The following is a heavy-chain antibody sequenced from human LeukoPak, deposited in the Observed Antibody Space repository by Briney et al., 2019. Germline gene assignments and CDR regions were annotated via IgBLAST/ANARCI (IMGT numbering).Heavy chain of an antibody. CDR3: ARAPIYCSSTSCYSEYYFDY. CDR1: GFTFSSYS. V-gene: IGHV3-48*04. J-gene: IGHJ4*02. Sequence: GGSLRLSCAASGFTFSSYSMNWVRQAPGKGLEWVSYISSASGSIYYADSVKGRFTISRDNAKNSLFLQMNSLRAEDTAVYYCARAPIYCSSTSCYSEYYFDYWGQGTLVTVSS. CDR2: ISSASGSI. D-gene: IGHD2-2*01.